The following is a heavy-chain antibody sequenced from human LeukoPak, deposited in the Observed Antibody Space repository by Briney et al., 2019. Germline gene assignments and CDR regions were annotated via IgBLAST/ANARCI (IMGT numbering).Heavy chain of an antibody. D-gene: IGHD3-22*01. CDR1: GYTLTELS. CDR2: FDPEDGET. Sequence: ASVKVSCKVSGYTLTELSMHWVRQAPGKGLEWMGGFDPEDGETIYAQKFQGRVTMTEDTSTDTAYMELSSLRSEDTAVYYCATGGYYGSSGYPYIWFDPWGQGTLVSVSS. J-gene: IGHJ5*02. CDR3: ATGGYYGSSGYPYIWFDP. V-gene: IGHV1-24*01.